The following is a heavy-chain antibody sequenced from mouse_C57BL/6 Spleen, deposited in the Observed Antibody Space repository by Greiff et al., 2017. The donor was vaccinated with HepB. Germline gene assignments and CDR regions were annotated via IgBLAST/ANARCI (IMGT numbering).Heavy chain of an antibody. V-gene: IGHV1-26*01. CDR3: ASRGGIYSNFYYAMGY. Sequence: EVQLQQSGPELVKPGASVKISCKASGYTFTDYYMNWVKQSHGKSLEWIGDINPNNGGTSYNQKFKGKATLTVDKSSSTAYMELRSLTSEDSAVYYCASRGGIYSNFYYAMGYWGQGTSVTVSS. J-gene: IGHJ4*01. D-gene: IGHD2-5*01. CDR2: INPNNGGT. CDR1: GYTFTDYY.